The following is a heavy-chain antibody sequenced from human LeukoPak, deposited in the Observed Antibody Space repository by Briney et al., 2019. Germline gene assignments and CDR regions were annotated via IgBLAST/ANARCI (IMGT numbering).Heavy chain of an antibody. D-gene: IGHD6-13*01. CDR1: GFTFSSYA. V-gene: IGHV3-30-3*01. Sequence: GGSLRLSCAASGFTFSSYAMHWVRQAPGKGLEWVAVISYDGSNKYYADSVKGRFTISRDNSKNTLYLQMNSLRAEDTAVYYCVKVSGMYSSSWPTDIWGQGTLVTVSS. CDR3: VKVSGMYSSSWPTDI. J-gene: IGHJ4*02. CDR2: ISYDGSNK.